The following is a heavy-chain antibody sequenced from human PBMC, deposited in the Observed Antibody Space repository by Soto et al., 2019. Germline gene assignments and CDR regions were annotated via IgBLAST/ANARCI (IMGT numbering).Heavy chain of an antibody. J-gene: IGHJ5*02. Sequence: QVQLVESGGGVVQPGRSLRLSCAASGFSFSNYAMHWVRQAPGKVLECVTFISYDGTNKYYADSVKGRFTNYRDNSKSTLHLQMNSMRAEDTAIYYCARDRTVAVAPQGNWFYPWGQGTLVTVSS. D-gene: IGHD6-19*01. CDR3: ARDRTVAVAPQGNWFYP. CDR1: GFSFSNYA. CDR2: ISYDGTNK. V-gene: IGHV3-30-3*01.